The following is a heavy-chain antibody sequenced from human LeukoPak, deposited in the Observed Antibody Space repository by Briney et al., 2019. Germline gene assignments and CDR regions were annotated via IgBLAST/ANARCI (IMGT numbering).Heavy chain of an antibody. Sequence: GGSLRLSCAASGFTFSSYAMSWVRQAPGKGLEWVSAISGSGGSTYYADSVKGRFTISRDNSKNTLYLQMNSLRAEDTAVYYCARDEGVYGSNTDDYWGQGTLVTVSS. V-gene: IGHV3-23*01. J-gene: IGHJ4*02. CDR3: ARDEGVYGSNTDDY. D-gene: IGHD4-23*01. CDR2: ISGSGGST. CDR1: GFTFSSYA.